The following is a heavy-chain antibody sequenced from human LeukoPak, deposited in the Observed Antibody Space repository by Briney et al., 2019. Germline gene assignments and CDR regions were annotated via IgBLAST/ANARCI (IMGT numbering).Heavy chain of an antibody. D-gene: IGHD3-22*01. CDR2: IYYSGST. CDR1: GGSISSYY. J-gene: IGHJ3*02. Sequence: SETLSLTCTVSGGSISSYYWSWIRQPPGKGLEWIGYIYYSGSTNYNPSLKSRVTISVDTSKNQFSLKLSSVTAADTAVYYCARHGPTYYYDSSGYPPNGAFDIWGQGTMVTVSS. V-gene: IGHV4-59*08. CDR3: ARHGPTYYYDSSGYPPNGAFDI.